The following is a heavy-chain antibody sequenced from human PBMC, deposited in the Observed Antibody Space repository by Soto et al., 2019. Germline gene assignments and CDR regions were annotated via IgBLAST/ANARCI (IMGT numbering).Heavy chain of an antibody. V-gene: IGHV3-48*01. J-gene: IGHJ6*02. Sequence: TGGSLRLSCAASGFTFSTYSMNWVRQGPGKGLEWVSYISSSSSTIFYTDSVKGRFTVPRDNAKNSLYLQMNSLRAEDTAVYYCARAYGYSSNWDWYYYYYGMDVWGQGTTVTVSS. CDR3: ARAYGYSSNWDWYYYYYGMDV. CDR1: GFTFSTYS. CDR2: ISSSSSTI. D-gene: IGHD6-13*01.